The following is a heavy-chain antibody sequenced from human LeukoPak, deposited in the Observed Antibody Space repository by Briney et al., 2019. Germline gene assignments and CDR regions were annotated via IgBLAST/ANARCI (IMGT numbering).Heavy chain of an antibody. J-gene: IGHJ6*03. Sequence: SETLSLTCTVSGYSISSGYYWGWIRQPPGKGLEWIGGIYHSGSTYYNPSLKSRVTISVDTSKNQFSLKLSSVTAADTAVYYCARGRSTVAGTEDYYYYMDVWGKGTTVTVSS. CDR1: GYSISSGYY. V-gene: IGHV4-38-2*02. CDR3: ARGRSTVAGTEDYYYYMDV. CDR2: IYHSGST. D-gene: IGHD6-19*01.